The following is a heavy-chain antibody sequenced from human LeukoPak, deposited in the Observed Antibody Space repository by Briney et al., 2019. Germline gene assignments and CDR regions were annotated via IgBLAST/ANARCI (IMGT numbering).Heavy chain of an antibody. V-gene: IGHV5-51*01. CDR3: ARASRDGYNQNFDH. CDR1: GYSFNSYW. D-gene: IGHD5-24*01. CDR2: IYPGGSET. Sequence: GESLKISCKTSGYSFNSYWNAWVRQRPGKGLEWMGIIYPGGSETRYDPSFQGQATISADRSTSTAYLQWSSLRASDTAMYYCARASRDGYNQNFDHWGQGTLVTVSS. J-gene: IGHJ4*02.